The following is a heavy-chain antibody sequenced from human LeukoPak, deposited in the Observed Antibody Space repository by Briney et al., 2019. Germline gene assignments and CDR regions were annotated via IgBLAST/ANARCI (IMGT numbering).Heavy chain of an antibody. CDR1: GFMFSTYA. Sequence: PGGSLRLSCVTSGFMFSTYAMSWVRQAPGKGLEWVSIISGNGERTYYADSVKGRFTVSRDNSKNTLYLQMKSLRAEDTAVYYCVSQSYSGSDNYYFHYWGQGTPVAVSS. D-gene: IGHD1-26*01. V-gene: IGHV3-23*01. CDR3: VSQSYSGSDNYYFHY. J-gene: IGHJ4*02. CDR2: ISGNGERT.